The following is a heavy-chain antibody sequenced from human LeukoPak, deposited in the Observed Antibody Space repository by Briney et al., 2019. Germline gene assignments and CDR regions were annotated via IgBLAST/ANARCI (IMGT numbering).Heavy chain of an antibody. CDR1: GYTFTSYG. CDR2: INPNSGGT. D-gene: IGHD5-24*01. CDR3: VRWLQSTFDY. V-gene: IGHV1-2*02. J-gene: IGHJ4*02. Sequence: ASVKVSCKASGYTFTSYGISWVRQAPGQGLEWMGWINPNSGGTNYAQKFQGRVTMTRDTSISTAYMELSRLRSDDTAVYYCVRWLQSTFDYWGQGTLVTVSS.